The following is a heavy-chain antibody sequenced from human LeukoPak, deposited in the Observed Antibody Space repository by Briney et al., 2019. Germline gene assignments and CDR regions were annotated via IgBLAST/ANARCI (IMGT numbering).Heavy chain of an antibody. CDR1: GFTFSSYE. CDR3: ARGLGHYDFWSGYYRY. D-gene: IGHD3-3*01. CDR2: ISSSGSTI. Sequence: GGSLRLSCAASGFTFSSYEMNWVRQAPGKGLEWVSYISSSGSTIYYADSVKGRFTISRDNAKNSLYLQMNSLRAEDTAVYYCARGLGHYDFWSGYYRYWGQGTLVTVSS. V-gene: IGHV3-48*03. J-gene: IGHJ4*02.